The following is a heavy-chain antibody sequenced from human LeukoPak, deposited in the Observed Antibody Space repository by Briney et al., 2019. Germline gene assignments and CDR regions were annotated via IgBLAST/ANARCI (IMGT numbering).Heavy chain of an antibody. CDR2: IYHSGST. CDR3: ARDLPYGSGRPLDY. J-gene: IGHJ4*02. V-gene: IGHV4-38-2*02. D-gene: IGHD3-10*01. CDR1: AYSISSGYY. Sequence: SETLSLTCTVSAYSISSGYYWGWIRQPPGKGLEWIGSIYHSGSTSYNPSLKSRVTISVDKSKNQFSLKLSSVTAADTAVYYCARDLPYGSGRPLDYWGQGTLVTVSS.